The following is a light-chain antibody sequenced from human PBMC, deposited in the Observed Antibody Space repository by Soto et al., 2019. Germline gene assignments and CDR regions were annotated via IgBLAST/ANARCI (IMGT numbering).Light chain of an antibody. V-gene: IGKV3-20*01. CDR2: TAS. CDR3: QQYATSPYT. J-gene: IGKJ2*01. Sequence: EIVLTQSPGTLSLSPGERATLSCRASQGVTSSYLAWYQHKSGQAPRLLIFTASTRATGVPDRFSGSGSGTDFTLTISRLEPEYFAVYYCQQYATSPYTFGQGTKLEIK. CDR1: QGVTSSY.